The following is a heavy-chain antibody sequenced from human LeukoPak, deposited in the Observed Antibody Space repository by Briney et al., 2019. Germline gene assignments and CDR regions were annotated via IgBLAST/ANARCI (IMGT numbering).Heavy chain of an antibody. D-gene: IGHD5-24*01. CDR2: ISGSGGST. J-gene: IGHJ4*02. Sequence: QPGGSLRLSCAASGFTFSSYAMSWVRQAPGKGLEWVSAISGSGGSTYYADSVKGRFTISRDNSKNTLYLQMNSLRAEDTAVYYCAKPQKSMATIFADFDYWGQGTLVTVSS. CDR1: GFTFSSYA. V-gene: IGHV3-23*01. CDR3: AKPQKSMATIFADFDY.